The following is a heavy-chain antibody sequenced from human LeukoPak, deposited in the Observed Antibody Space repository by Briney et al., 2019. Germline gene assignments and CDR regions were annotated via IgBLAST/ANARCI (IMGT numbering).Heavy chain of an antibody. CDR1: GFTFSSYA. D-gene: IGHD5-18*01. J-gene: IGHJ4*02. CDR3: AKDRIQLYDDY. Sequence: HSGGSLRLSCAASGFTFSSYAMSWVRQAPGKGLEWVSAISGSGGNTYYADSVKGRFTISRDNSKNTLYLQMNSLRAEDTAVYYCAKDRIQLYDDYWGQGTLVTVSS. CDR2: ISGSGGNT. V-gene: IGHV3-23*01.